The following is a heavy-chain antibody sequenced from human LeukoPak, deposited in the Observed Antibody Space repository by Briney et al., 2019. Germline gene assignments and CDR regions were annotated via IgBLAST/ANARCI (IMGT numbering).Heavy chain of an antibody. CDR3: ARDPSHLYYYGSGSFQSPYYYYGMDV. Sequence: GESLKISCAASGFTVSSNYMSWVRQAPGKGLEWVSVIYSGGSTYYADSVKGRFTISRDNSKNTLYLQMNSLRAEDTAVYYCARDPSHLYYYGSGSFQSPYYYYGMDVWGQGTTVTVSS. D-gene: IGHD3-10*01. V-gene: IGHV3-66*01. CDR2: IYSGGST. J-gene: IGHJ6*02. CDR1: GFTVSSNY.